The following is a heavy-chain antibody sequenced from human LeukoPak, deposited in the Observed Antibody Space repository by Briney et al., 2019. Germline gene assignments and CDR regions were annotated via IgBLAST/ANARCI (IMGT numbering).Heavy chain of an antibody. CDR3: ARHTFTLGRPLDS. J-gene: IGHJ4*02. V-gene: IGHV3-66*04. D-gene: IGHD3-10*01. CDR2: LYSGGSA. CDR1: GFTFSDSY. Sequence: PGGSLRLSCAASGFTFSDSYMSWVRQAPGQGLDWVSILYSGGSAFYSDSVKGRFSISRDNSRNTLFLQLNSLRVEDTAVYYCARHTFTLGRPLDSWGQGTLVTVS.